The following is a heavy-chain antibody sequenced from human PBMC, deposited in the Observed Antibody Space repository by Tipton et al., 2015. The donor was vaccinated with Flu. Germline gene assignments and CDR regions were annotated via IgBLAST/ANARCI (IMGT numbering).Heavy chain of an antibody. Sequence: VQLVQSGAEVKKPGASVTVSCKASGYTFTNYDIHWVRQATGQGLEWMGWMSPNSGNTGYAQKFQGRVTMTRSTSISTAYMDLSGLRSEDTAVYYCARALIDSSGLDVWGQGTTVTVSS. D-gene: IGHD3-22*01. J-gene: IGHJ6*02. V-gene: IGHV1-8*01. CDR2: MSPNSGNT. CDR1: GYTFTNYD. CDR3: ARALIDSSGLDV.